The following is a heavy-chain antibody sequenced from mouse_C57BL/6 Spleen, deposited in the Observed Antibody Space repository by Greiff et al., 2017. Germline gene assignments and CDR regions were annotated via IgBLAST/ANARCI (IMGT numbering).Heavy chain of an antibody. CDR3: VRQDYGNYDYAMDY. CDR1: GFSFNTYA. V-gene: IGHV10-1*01. CDR2: IRSKSNNYAT. J-gene: IGHJ4*01. Sequence: EVQGVESGGGLVQPKGSLKLSCAASGFSFNTYAMNWVRQAPGKGLEWVARIRSKSNNYATYYADSVKDRFTISRDDSESMLYLQMNNLKTEDTAMYYCVRQDYGNYDYAMDYWGQGTSVTVSS. D-gene: IGHD2-1*01.